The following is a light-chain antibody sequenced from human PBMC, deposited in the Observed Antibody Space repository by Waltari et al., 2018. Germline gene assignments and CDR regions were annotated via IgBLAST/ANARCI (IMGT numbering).Light chain of an antibody. CDR3: LLSYSGARWV. J-gene: IGLJ3*02. V-gene: IGLV7-46*01. Sequence: AVVTQEPSVTVSPGGTVTLTCGSSTGAVTSGHFPYWFQQKPGQAPRTLIYDTSNKHSGTPARFSGSLLGGKAALTLSGAQPEDEAEYYCLLSYSGARWVFGGGTKLTVL. CDR2: DTS. CDR1: TGAVTSGHF.